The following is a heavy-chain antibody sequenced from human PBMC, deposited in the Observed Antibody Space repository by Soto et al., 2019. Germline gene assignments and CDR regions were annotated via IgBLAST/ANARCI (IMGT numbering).Heavy chain of an antibody. J-gene: IGHJ6*02. D-gene: IGHD2-2*01. CDR2: VSPYNGDT. CDR3: AREVGRMDV. CDR1: GYTFTTYG. V-gene: IGHV1-18*04. Sequence: ASVKVSCKAFGYTFTTYGINWVRQAPGQGLEWMGWVSPYNGDTTYAQKVQGRATMTTDTSTRTAYLELRSLRSDDTAVYYCAREVGRMDVWGQGTTVTVSS.